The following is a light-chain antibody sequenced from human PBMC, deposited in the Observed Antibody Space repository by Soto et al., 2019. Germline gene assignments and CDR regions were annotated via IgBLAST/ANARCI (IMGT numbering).Light chain of an antibody. CDR2: GAS. Sequence: EIVMTQSPGTVSVFPGETVTLSCRASQSVSGYLDWFHQKPGQAPRLLIYGASTRAAGFPARFSGSGSGTEFTLTISSLQSEDFAVYSCQQFSNWPYTFGQGTKVDIK. J-gene: IGKJ2*01. CDR1: QSVSGY. CDR3: QQFSNWPYT. V-gene: IGKV3-15*01.